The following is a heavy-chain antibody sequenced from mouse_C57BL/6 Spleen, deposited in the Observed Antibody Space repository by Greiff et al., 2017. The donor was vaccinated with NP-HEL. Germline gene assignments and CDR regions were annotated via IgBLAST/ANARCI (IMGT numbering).Heavy chain of an antibody. CDR3: ALYYGSSYAMDY. V-gene: IGHV1-7*01. Sequence: VQLVESGAELAKPGASVKLSCKASGYTFTSYWMHWVKQRPGQGLEWIGYINPSSGYTKYNQKFKDKATLTADKSSSTAYMQLSSLTYEDSAVYCCALYYGSSYAMDYWGQGTSVTVSS. D-gene: IGHD1-1*01. CDR2: INPSSGYT. CDR1: GYTFTSYW. J-gene: IGHJ4*01.